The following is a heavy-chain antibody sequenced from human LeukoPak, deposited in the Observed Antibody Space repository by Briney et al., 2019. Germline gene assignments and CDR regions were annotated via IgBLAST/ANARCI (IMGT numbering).Heavy chain of an antibody. V-gene: IGHV1-18*01. Sequence: ASVKVSCKASGYTFTSYGISWVRQAPGQGLEWMGWISAYNGNTNYAQKLQGRVTMTTETSTSTAYMELRSLRSDDTAVYYCARDANGAQGDWYFDLWGRGTLVTVSS. D-gene: IGHD1-1*01. CDR1: GYTFTSYG. CDR3: ARDANGAQGDWYFDL. J-gene: IGHJ2*01. CDR2: ISAYNGNT.